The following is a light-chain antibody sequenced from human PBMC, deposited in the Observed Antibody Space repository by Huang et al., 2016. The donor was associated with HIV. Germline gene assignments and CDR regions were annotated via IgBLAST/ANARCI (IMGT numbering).Light chain of an antibody. CDR1: QSVSTN. CDR3: QQYNSWPPLFT. Sequence: EVLLTQSPATLSVSPGERATLSCRASQSVSTNLDWYQQKPGQAPRLLNYGASARATGVPARFSGSGDGTEFTLTISSLQSEDSAVYYCQQYNSWPPLFTFGPGTKVDIK. J-gene: IGKJ3*01. CDR2: GAS. V-gene: IGKV3-15*01.